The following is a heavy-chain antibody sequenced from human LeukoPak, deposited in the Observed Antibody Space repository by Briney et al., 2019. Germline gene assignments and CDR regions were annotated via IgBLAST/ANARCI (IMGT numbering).Heavy chain of an antibody. D-gene: IGHD6-19*01. CDR2: MNPNSGNT. CDR3: ARGRGSGHKENWFDP. V-gene: IGHV1-8*01. CDR1: GYTYTTYD. J-gene: IGHJ5*02. Sequence: ASVKVSCKASGYTYTTYDINWVRQATGQGLEWMGWMNPNSGNTGYTQKFQGRVTMTRNTSISTACMELSSLRSEDTAVYYCARGRGSGHKENWFDPWGQGTLVTVSS.